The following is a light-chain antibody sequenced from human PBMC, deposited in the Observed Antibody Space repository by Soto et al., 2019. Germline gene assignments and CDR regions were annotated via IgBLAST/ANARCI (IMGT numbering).Light chain of an antibody. J-gene: IGLJ1*01. V-gene: IGLV2-14*01. CDR2: DVS. Sequence: QSVLTQPASVSGSPGQSITISCTGTSSDVGGYNYVSWYQQHPGKAPKLMIYDVSNRPSGVSNRFSGSKSGNTASLTISGLQAEDEADYYCSSYTSGSTLEYVFGTGTKVTVL. CDR1: SSDVGGYNY. CDR3: SSYTSGSTLEYV.